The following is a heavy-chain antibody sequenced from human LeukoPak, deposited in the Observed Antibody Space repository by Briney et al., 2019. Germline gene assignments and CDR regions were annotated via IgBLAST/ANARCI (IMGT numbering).Heavy chain of an antibody. CDR1: GGSISSYY. Sequence: PSETLSLTCTVSGGSISSYYWSWIRQPPGKGLEWIGYIYYSGSTNYNPSLKSRVTISVDTSKNQFSLKLSSVTAADTAVYYCARHYHGDYLALGYWGQGTLVTVSS. V-gene: IGHV4-59*08. D-gene: IGHD4-17*01. J-gene: IGHJ4*02. CDR3: ARHYHGDYLALGY. CDR2: IYYSGST.